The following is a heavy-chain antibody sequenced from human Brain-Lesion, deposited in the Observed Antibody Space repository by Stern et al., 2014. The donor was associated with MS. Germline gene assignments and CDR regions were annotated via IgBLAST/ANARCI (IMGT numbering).Heavy chain of an antibody. CDR3: ARHWGTDL. Sequence: QDQLVQSGAEVRKPGSSGKVSCKASGGLFRSDAISWVRQAPGQGLEWLGGIIPMTGEAHYAQKFLDRVTITADESTTTTYMDLNSLTSEDTALYYCARHWGTDLWGQGTLLTVSS. D-gene: IGHD7-27*01. CDR1: GGLFRSDA. J-gene: IGHJ5*02. CDR2: IIPMTGEA. V-gene: IGHV1-69*12.